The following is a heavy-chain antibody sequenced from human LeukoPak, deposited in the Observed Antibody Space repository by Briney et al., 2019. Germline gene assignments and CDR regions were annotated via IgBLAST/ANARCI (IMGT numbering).Heavy chain of an antibody. D-gene: IGHD1-26*01. CDR3: ARDGKLVGATTGWFDP. CDR1: GFTFSSYD. CDR2: IRPSGDNT. Sequence: GGSLRLSCAASGFTFSSYDMTWARQAPGRGLEWVSSIRPSGDNTYYGDSVKGRFTISRDNSKNTLYLQMNSLRAEDTAVYYCARDGKLVGATTGWFDPWGQGTLVTVSS. V-gene: IGHV3-23*01. J-gene: IGHJ5*02.